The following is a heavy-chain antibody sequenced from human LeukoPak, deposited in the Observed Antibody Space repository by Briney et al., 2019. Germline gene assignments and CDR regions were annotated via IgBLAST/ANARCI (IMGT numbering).Heavy chain of an antibody. D-gene: IGHD4-23*01. J-gene: IGHJ4*02. CDR3: ATLTTVVTAYYFDY. CDR2: IYHSGST. CDR1: GGSISSYY. V-gene: IGHV4-4*09. Sequence: PSETLSLTCTVSGGSISSYYWSWIRQPPGKGLEWIGYIYHSGSTDYNPSLKSRVTISVDTSKSQFSLKLTSVTAADTAVYYCATLTTVVTAYYFDYWGQGTLVTLSS.